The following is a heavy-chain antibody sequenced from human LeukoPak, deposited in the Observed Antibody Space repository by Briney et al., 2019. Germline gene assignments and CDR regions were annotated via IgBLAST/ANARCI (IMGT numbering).Heavy chain of an antibody. V-gene: IGHV1-46*01. D-gene: IGHD3-10*01. CDR1: GYPFTTYY. J-gene: IGHJ5*02. CDR3: ARDWGSGSYSINWFDP. Sequence: ASVKVSCKASGYPFTTYYLHWVRQAPGQGLEWMGVINPSGGRTNYAQKFQGRVTITADESTSTAYMELSSLRSEDTAVYYCARDWGSGSYSINWFDPWGQGTLVTVSS. CDR2: INPSGGRT.